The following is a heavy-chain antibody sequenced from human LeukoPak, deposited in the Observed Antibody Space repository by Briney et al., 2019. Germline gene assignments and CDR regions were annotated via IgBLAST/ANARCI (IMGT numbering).Heavy chain of an antibody. V-gene: IGHV3-48*02. CDR3: VRDSQDYSNYYYYYYGMDV. J-gene: IGHJ6*02. D-gene: IGHD4-11*01. CDR1: GFTFSSYW. CDR2: ISSSRSTI. Sequence: GGSLRLSCTGSGFTFSSYWMSWVRQAPGKGLEWVSYISSSRSTIYYADSVKGRFTVSRDNSKNSLFLQMNTLRDEDTAVYYCVRDSQDYSNYYYYYYGMDVWGQGTTVTVSS.